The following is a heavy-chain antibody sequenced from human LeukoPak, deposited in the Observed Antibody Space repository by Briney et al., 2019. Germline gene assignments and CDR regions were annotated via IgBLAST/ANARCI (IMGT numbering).Heavy chain of an antibody. D-gene: IGHD2/OR15-2a*01. J-gene: IGHJ3*01. CDR1: GYTFTGHY. Sequence: GASVKVSCKASGYTFTGHYMEWVLQAPGQGLEWMGWINPDSGATTYAQKFQGRVTMTRDTSISTAYMELSRLRSDDTAVYYCATISFSPGVDAFNVWGQGTMVTISS. CDR3: ATISFSPGVDAFNV. CDR2: INPDSGAT. V-gene: IGHV1-2*02.